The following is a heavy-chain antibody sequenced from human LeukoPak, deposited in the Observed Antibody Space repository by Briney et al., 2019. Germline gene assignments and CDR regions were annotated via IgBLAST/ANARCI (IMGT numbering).Heavy chain of an antibody. CDR2: IIPIFGTA. CDR1: GGTFSSYA. J-gene: IGHJ5*02. V-gene: IGHV1-69*05. CDR3: ARVSIAAAFNWFDP. Sequence: SVKVSCKASGGTFSSYAIGWVRQAPGQGLEWMGRIIPIFGTANYAQKFQGRATITTDESTSTAYMELSSLRSEDTAVYYCARVSIAAAFNWFDPWGQGTLVTVSS. D-gene: IGHD6-13*01.